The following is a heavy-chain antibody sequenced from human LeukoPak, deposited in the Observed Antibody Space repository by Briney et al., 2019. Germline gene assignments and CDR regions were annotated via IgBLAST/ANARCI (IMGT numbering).Heavy chain of an antibody. D-gene: IGHD3-16*01. CDR3: ARTGKGLSWGN. J-gene: IGHJ4*02. CDR1: GGTFSSYT. Sequence: PVKVSCKASGGTFSSYTISWVRQAPGQGLEWMGRIIPILGIANYAQKFQGRVTITADKSTSTAYMELSSLRSEDTAVYYCARTGKGLSWGNWGQGTLVTVSS. CDR2: IIPILGIA. V-gene: IGHV1-69*02.